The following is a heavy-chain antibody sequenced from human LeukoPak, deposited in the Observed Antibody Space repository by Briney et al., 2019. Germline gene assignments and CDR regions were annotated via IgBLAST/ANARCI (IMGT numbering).Heavy chain of an antibody. CDR1: GFTFSSYG. J-gene: IGHJ6*03. D-gene: IGHD2-2*01. V-gene: IGHV3-23*01. Sequence: PGGTLRLSCAASGFTFSSYGMSWVRQAPGKGLEWVSAISGSGGSTYYADSVKGRFTISRDNAKNSLYLQMNSLRAEDTAVYYCARVIVVGRYYMDVWGKGTTVTVSS. CDR2: ISGSGGST. CDR3: ARVIVVGRYYMDV.